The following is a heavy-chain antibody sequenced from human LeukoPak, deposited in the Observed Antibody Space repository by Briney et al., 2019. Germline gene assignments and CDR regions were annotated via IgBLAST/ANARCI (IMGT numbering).Heavy chain of an antibody. D-gene: IGHD1-26*01. CDR3: ARVGIVGATYFDY. CDR2: INHSGST. Sequence: SETLSLTCAVYGGSFSGYYWSWIRQPPGKGLEWIGEINHSGSTNYNPSLKSRVTISVDTSKNQFSLKLSSVTAADTAVYYCARVGIVGATYFDYWGQGTLVTVSS. V-gene: IGHV4-34*01. CDR1: GGSFSGYY. J-gene: IGHJ4*02.